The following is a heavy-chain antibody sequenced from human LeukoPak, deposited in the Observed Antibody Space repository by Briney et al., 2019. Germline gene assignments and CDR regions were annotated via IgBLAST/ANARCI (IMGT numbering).Heavy chain of an antibody. J-gene: IGHJ5*02. Sequence: SETLSLTCTVSGASISNYYWGWLRQPAGKGLEWIGRFYASGTTYYNPSLRSRVTLSTDTSKNQFSLKLSSVTAADTAVYYCARTHCGGGSCDKFDPWGQGILVTVSS. CDR2: FYASGTT. CDR3: ARTHCGGGSCDKFDP. D-gene: IGHD2-15*01. CDR1: GASISNYY. V-gene: IGHV4-4*07.